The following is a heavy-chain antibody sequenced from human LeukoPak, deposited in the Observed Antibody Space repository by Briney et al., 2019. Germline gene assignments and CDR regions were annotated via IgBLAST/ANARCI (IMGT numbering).Heavy chain of an antibody. CDR3: ARNVPTYYYYYMDV. D-gene: IGHD2-2*01. Sequence: GESLQISCECSGSIFTNYWIAWGRQLPGKGLEWMGIIYPGDSDTRYSPSFQGQVTISADKSISTAYLQWSSLEASDTAMYYCARNVPTYYYYYMDVWGKGTTVTVSS. V-gene: IGHV5-51*01. CDR1: GSIFTNYW. J-gene: IGHJ6*03. CDR2: IYPGDSDT.